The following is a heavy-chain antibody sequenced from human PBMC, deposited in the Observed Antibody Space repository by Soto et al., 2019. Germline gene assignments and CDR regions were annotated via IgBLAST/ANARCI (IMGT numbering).Heavy chain of an antibody. CDR2: INPATGAA. Sequence: QLHLVQSGAVVKKPGASVTVSCSASGYPVTAYYMHWVRQAPGRGLEWMGGINPATGAAKYTQTFQGSVTTTRDTSTSTVFVEMSGLTAEAAADFYGARGGGVGVAGSAAFDMWGQGTLVTVSS. D-gene: IGHD3-3*01. CDR1: GYPVTAYY. J-gene: IGHJ3*02. CDR3: ARGGGVGVAGSAAFDM. V-gene: IGHV1-2*02.